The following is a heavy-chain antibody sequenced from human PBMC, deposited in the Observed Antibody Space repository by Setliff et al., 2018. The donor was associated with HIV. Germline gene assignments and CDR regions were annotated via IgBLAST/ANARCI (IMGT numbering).Heavy chain of an antibody. Sequence: ASVMVSCKASGYTFTSYAMNWVRQAPGQGLDWMGWINTNTGNPTYAQGFTGRFVFSLDTSVSTAYLQISSLKAEDTAVYYCARVGSYDFWSGLYYYYYYMDVWGKGTTVTVS. J-gene: IGHJ6*03. CDR3: ARVGSYDFWSGLYYYYYYMDV. D-gene: IGHD3-3*01. V-gene: IGHV7-4-1*02. CDR2: INTNTGNP. CDR1: GYTFTSYA.